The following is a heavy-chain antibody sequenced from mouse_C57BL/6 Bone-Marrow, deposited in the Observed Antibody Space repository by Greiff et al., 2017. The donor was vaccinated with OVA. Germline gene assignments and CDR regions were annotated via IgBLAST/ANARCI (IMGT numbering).Heavy chain of an antibody. CDR3: ARHGVITTGRHYAMDY. CDR2: ISNGGGST. J-gene: IGHJ4*01. V-gene: IGHV5-12*01. D-gene: IGHD2-4*01. Sequence: EVNVVESGGGLVQPGGSLKLSCAASGFTFSDYYMYWVRQTPEQRLEWVAYISNGGGSTYYPATVKGRFTISRDHAKNTLYLQMSRLKSEDTAMYYCARHGVITTGRHYAMDYWGQGTSVTVSS. CDR1: GFTFSDYY.